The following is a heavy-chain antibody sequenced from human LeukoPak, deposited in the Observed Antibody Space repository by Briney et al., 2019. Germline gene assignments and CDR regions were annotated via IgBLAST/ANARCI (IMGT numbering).Heavy chain of an antibody. CDR2: IGVVGDT. Sequence: GGSLRLSCAASGLSVSKKDMHWIRQATGRGLEWVSGIGVVGDTYYSAYVKGRCTISRESDMNSLYLQMNSLTAGDTAVYFCARSGTSSDTFDLWGQGTLVTVSS. J-gene: IGHJ5*02. CDR3: ARSGTSSDTFDL. V-gene: IGHV3-13*01. CDR1: GLSVSKKD. D-gene: IGHD1-26*01.